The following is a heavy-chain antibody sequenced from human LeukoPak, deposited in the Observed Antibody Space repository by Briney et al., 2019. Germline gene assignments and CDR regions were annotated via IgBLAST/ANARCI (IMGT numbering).Heavy chain of an antibody. J-gene: IGHJ4*02. CDR1: GFTFNNYG. Sequence: GGSLRLSCAASGFTFNNYGMHWVRQAPGKGLEWVAVMSYDGRNIHYPDSVKGRFTISRDISTDTLWLQMDSLRTEDTAVYYCAKGPLRGTAAAIDYWGQETLVTVSS. CDR3: AKGPLRGTAAAIDY. V-gene: IGHV3-30*18. CDR2: MSYDGRNI. D-gene: IGHD2-2*01.